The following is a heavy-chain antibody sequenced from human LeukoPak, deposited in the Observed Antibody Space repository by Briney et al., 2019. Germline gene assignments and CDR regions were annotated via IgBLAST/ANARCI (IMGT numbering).Heavy chain of an antibody. CDR1: GYTFTSYG. CDR2: ISAYNGNT. D-gene: IGHD2-15*01. Sequence: ASVKVSCKASGYTFTSYGISWVRQAPGQGLEWMGWISAYNGNTNYAQKLQGRVTMTTDTSTSIAYMELRSLRSDDTAVYYCARDSVVVVAASDWFDPWGQGTLVTVSS. CDR3: ARDSVVVVAASDWFDP. J-gene: IGHJ5*02. V-gene: IGHV1-18*01.